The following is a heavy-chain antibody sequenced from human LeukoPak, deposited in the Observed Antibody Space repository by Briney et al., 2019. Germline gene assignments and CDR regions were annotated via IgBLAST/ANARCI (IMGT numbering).Heavy chain of an antibody. D-gene: IGHD6-13*01. CDR1: GGSFSGYY. V-gene: IGHV4-34*01. Sequence: SETLSLTCAVYGGSFSGYYWSWIRQPPGKGLEWIGEINHSGSTNYNPSLKSRVNISVDTSKNQFSLKLSSVTAADTAVYYCARGPKQQLVRNYYYYGMDVWGQGTTVTVSS. CDR3: ARGPKQQLVRNYYYYGMDV. CDR2: INHSGST. J-gene: IGHJ6*02.